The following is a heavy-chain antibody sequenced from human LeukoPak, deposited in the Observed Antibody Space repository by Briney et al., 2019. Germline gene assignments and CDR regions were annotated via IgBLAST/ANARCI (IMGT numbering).Heavy chain of an antibody. CDR1: GFTFDDYG. CDR2: INWYGGST. CDR3: ARHRRKYVWFGEFDI. Sequence: GGSLRLSCAASGFTFDDYGMSWVRQAPGKGLEWVSGINWYGGSTGYADSVKGRFTISRDNAKNPLYLQMNSLRAEDTALYYCARHRRKYVWFGEFDIWGQGTMVTVSS. D-gene: IGHD3-10*01. V-gene: IGHV3-20*04. J-gene: IGHJ3*02.